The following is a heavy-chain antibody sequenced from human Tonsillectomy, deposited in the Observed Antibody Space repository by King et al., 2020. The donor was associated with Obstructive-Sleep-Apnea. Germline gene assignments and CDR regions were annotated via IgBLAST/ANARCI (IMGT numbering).Heavy chain of an antibody. V-gene: IGHV4-39*07. J-gene: IGHJ5*02. CDR2: VSHSGTT. CDR1: GGSSSSGSFY. D-gene: IGHD1-26*01. CDR3: AREGGKTGARWFDP. Sequence: QLQESGPGLVKPSETLSLTCTVSGGSSSSGSFYWGWIRQPPGKGLEWIGSVSHSGTTFYIPSIESRVTRSVDTSKNQFSLKLTSVAAADTAFYFCAREGGKTGARWFDPWGQGTLVTVSS.